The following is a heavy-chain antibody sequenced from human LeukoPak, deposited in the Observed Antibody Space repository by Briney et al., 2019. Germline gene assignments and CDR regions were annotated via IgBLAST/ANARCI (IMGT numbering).Heavy chain of an antibody. CDR2: ISGSGGST. V-gene: IGHV3-23*01. CDR3: AKDPTSYSSVSDY. CDR1: GFTFSSYS. Sequence: PGGSLRLSCAASGFTFSSYSMNWVRQAPGKGLEWVSAISGSGGSTYYADSVKGRFTISRDNSKNTLYLQMNSLRAEDTAVYYCAKDPTSYSSVSDYWGQGTLVTVSS. J-gene: IGHJ4*02. D-gene: IGHD6-19*01.